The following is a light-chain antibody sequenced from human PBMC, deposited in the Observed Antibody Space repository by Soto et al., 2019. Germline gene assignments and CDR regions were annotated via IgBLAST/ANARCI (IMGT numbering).Light chain of an antibody. CDR1: QRLLKSNGNTY. V-gene: IGKV2-28*01. J-gene: IGKJ4*01. Sequence: DIVMTQSPLSLPVTPGEPASISCRSSQRLLKSNGNTYLDWYLQKPGQSPQLLNYLGSNRASGVPDRFSCSGSGTGFTLKLRRFEAEDSGVYYCLQVLQPPLTFGGGTKVEIK. CDR3: LQVLQPPLT. CDR2: LGS.